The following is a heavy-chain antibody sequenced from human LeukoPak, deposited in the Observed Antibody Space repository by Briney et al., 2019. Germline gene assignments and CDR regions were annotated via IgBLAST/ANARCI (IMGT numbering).Heavy chain of an antibody. CDR1: GFTFSSYG. J-gene: IGHJ4*02. CDR2: ISYDGSNK. Sequence: PGGSLRLSCAASGFTFSSYGMHWVRQAPGKGLEWVAVISYDGSNKYYADSVKGRFTISRDNPKNTLYLQMNSLRAEDTAVYYCAKDHWFGELLPVYFDYWGQGTLVTVSS. V-gene: IGHV3-30*18. CDR3: AKDHWFGELLPVYFDY. D-gene: IGHD3-10*01.